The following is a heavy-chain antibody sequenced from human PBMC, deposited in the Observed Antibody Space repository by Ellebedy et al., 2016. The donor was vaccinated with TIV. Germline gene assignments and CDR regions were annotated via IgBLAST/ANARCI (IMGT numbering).Heavy chain of an antibody. CDR1: GFTFSSYW. D-gene: IGHD6-13*01. CDR2: IKTDGSSR. V-gene: IGHV3-74*01. J-gene: IGHJ2*01. CDR3: AKGYDSGWYRDWYFDL. Sequence: GESLKISCAASGFTFSSYWMHWVRQAPGKGLVWVSRIKTDGSSRSYADSVKGRFTISRDNAKNTRYLQMNSLRAEETAVYYCAKGYDSGWYRDWYFDLWGRGTLVTVSS.